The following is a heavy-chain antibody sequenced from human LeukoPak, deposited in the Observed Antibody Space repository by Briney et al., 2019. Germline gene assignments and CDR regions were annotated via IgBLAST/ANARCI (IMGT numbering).Heavy chain of an antibody. D-gene: IGHD2-2*01. Sequence: ASVKVSCKASGYTFTSYDINWVRQAAGQGLEWMGWMNPNSGNTGYAQKFQGRVTMTTNTSISTAYMELSSLRSEDTAVYYCARKDIVVGGPDYWGQGTLVTVSS. CDR2: MNPNSGNT. CDR1: GYTFTSYD. V-gene: IGHV1-8*01. J-gene: IGHJ4*02. CDR3: ARKDIVVGGPDY.